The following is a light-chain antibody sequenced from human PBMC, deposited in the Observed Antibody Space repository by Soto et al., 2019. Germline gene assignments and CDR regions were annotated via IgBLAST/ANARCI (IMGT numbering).Light chain of an antibody. V-gene: IGKV1-8*01. CDR3: QQYYSYPPS. Sequence: AIRMTQSPSSFSASTGDRVTITCRASQGISSYLAWYQQKPGKAPKLLIYAASTLQSGVPSRFSGSGSGPDFSLTSSCLQSEDFATYYCQQYYSYPPSFGQWTKLEIK. CDR2: AAS. CDR1: QGISSY. J-gene: IGKJ2*01.